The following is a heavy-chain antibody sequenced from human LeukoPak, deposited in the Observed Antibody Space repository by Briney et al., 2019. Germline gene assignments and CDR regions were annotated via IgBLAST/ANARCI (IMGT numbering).Heavy chain of an antibody. D-gene: IGHD6-19*01. CDR3: ARVIRIAVAGIGAFDI. V-gene: IGHV1-69*04. CDR1: GGTFSSYA. Sequence: SVKVSCKASGGTFSSYAISWVRQAPGRGLEWMGRIIPILGIANYAQKFQGRVTITADKSTSTAYMELSSLRSEDTAVYYCARVIRIAVAGIGAFDIWGQGTMVTVSS. CDR2: IIPILGIA. J-gene: IGHJ3*02.